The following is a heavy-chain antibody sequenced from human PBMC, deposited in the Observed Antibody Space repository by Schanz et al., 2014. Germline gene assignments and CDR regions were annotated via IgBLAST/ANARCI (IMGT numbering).Heavy chain of an antibody. J-gene: IGHJ4*02. CDR2: ITTGGNT. CDR3: AKVAPAATYLDS. D-gene: IGHD2-2*01. CDR1: GFTFSTYA. Sequence: VQLLQSGGALVQPGGSLRLSCSASGFTFSTYAMSWARQTPGKGLEWVSSITTGGNTYYRDSVKGRFTISRDNAKNSLCLQMNSLSAEDTAVYYCAKVAPAATYLDSGGLGTLVTVSS. V-gene: IGHV3-23*01.